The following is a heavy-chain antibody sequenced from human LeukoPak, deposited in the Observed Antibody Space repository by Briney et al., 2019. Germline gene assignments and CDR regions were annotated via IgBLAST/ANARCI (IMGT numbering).Heavy chain of an antibody. Sequence: PGGSLRLSCAASGFTFSSYSMNWVRQAPGKGLEWVSSISSSSSYIYYADSVKGRFTISRDNSKNTLYLQMNSLRAEDTAVYYCARDCGIFGVILIGAFDIWGQGTMVTVSS. CDR2: ISSSSSYI. V-gene: IGHV3-21*01. J-gene: IGHJ3*02. D-gene: IGHD3-3*01. CDR3: ARDCGIFGVILIGAFDI. CDR1: GFTFSSYS.